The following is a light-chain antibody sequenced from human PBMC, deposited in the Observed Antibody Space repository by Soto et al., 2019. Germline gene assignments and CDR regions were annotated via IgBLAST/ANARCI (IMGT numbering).Light chain of an antibody. Sequence: QSALTQPASVSGSPGQSITISCTGTSRDVAGYNSVSWYQQHPGKAPKLVIYEVINRPPGVSNRFSGSKSGKTASLTISGLRAEDEADYYCSSYTDSRLLFGTGTKLTVL. J-gene: IGLJ1*01. V-gene: IGLV2-14*01. CDR1: SRDVAGYNS. CDR3: SSYTDSRLL. CDR2: EVI.